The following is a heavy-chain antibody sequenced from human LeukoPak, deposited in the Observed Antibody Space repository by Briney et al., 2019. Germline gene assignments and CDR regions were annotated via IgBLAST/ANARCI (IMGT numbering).Heavy chain of an antibody. Sequence: GGSLRPSCAASGFTFSTYWTHWVSQAQGNGLVWVSGLNSDGSITGYVDSVKGRFTISRDNAKNTLYLQMNTLRAEDTAVYYCARGGYGAYMGWGQGNLVTVSS. V-gene: IGHV3-74*01. CDR2: LNSDGSIT. D-gene: IGHD4-17*01. CDR3: ARGGYGAYMG. CDR1: GFTFSTYW. J-gene: IGHJ4*02.